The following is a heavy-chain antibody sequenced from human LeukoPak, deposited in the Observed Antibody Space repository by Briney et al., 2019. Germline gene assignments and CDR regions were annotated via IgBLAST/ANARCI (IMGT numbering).Heavy chain of an antibody. Sequence: PSETLSLTCTVSGGSISSYYWSWIRQPPGKGLEWIGYIYYSGSTNYNPSLKSRVTISVDTSKNQFSLKLSSVTAADTAVYYCASSSVAGTYYFDYWGQGTLVTVSS. J-gene: IGHJ4*02. V-gene: IGHV4-59*01. CDR1: GGSISSYY. CDR3: ASSSVAGTYYFDY. CDR2: IYYSGST. D-gene: IGHD6-19*01.